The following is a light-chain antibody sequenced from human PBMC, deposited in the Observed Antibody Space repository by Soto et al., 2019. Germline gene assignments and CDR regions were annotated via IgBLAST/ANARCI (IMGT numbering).Light chain of an antibody. J-gene: IGKJ5*01. Sequence: EIVLTQSPATLSLSPGERATLSCRASQSVSSYLAWYQQKPGQAPSLLIYDASNRATCIPARFSGSGSGTDFTLTISSLEPEDFAVYYCQQRSNWPPSITFGQGTRLEIK. CDR1: QSVSSY. V-gene: IGKV3-11*01. CDR2: DAS. CDR3: QQRSNWPPSIT.